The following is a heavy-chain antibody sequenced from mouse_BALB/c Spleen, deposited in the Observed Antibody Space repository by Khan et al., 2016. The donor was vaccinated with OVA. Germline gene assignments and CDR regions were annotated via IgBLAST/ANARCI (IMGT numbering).Heavy chain of an antibody. CDR2: ISSGGSYT. CDR1: GFTFSSYT. D-gene: IGHD2-1*01. CDR3: TRDGNYAHWYFMS. V-gene: IGHV5-6-4*01. J-gene: IGHJ1*01. Sequence: EVELVESGGDLVKPGGSLKLSCAASGFTFSSYTMSWVRQTPEKRLEWVATISSGGSYTYYPDSVKGRFTISRDNAKNTLYLQMSSLKSEDTAMYYCTRDGNYAHWYFMSGAQGPRSPSPQ.